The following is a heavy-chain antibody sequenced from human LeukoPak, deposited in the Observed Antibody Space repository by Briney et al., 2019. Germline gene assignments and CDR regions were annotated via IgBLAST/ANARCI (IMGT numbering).Heavy chain of an antibody. CDR3: AINGGGDSGYGNFDY. J-gene: IGHJ4*02. V-gene: IGHV3-9*01. CDR2: INWNSDSI. D-gene: IGHD5-12*01. CDR1: GFTFDDYA. Sequence: PGESLRLSCAVSGFTFDDYAMHWVRQVPGKGLEWVSGINWNSDSIGYADSVKGRFTTYRDNAKNSLYLQMNSLRAEDTAFYYCAINGGGDSGYGNFDYWGQGTLVTVSS.